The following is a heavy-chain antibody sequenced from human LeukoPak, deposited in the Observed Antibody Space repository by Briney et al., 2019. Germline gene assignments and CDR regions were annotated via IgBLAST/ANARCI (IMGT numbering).Heavy chain of an antibody. J-gene: IGHJ3*01. D-gene: IGHD2/OR15-2a*01. CDR2: IKPDSGGT. CDR3: ARTFYDTLDSDAFDF. V-gene: IGHV1-2*02. Sequence: VASVKVSCKASGYTFTSYYMHWVRQAPGQGLDWMGWIKPDSGGTNNAQKFQGRVTMTRDTSISTAYMELSRLRSDDKAVYYCARTFYDTLDSDAFDFWGQGTMVIVSS. CDR1: GYTFTSYY.